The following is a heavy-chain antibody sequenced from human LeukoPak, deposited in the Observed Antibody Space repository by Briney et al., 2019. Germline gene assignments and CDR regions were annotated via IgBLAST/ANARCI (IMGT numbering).Heavy chain of an antibody. D-gene: IGHD4-17*01. CDR3: ARRLRLRGWFDP. V-gene: IGHV4-59*12. Sequence: SETLSLTCTVSGGSISSYYWSWIRQPPGKGLEWIGYIYYSGSTNYNPSLKSRVTISVDTSKNQFSLRLSSVAAADTAVFYCARRLRLRGWFDPWGQGTLVTVSS. CDR1: GGSISSYY. CDR2: IYYSGST. J-gene: IGHJ5*02.